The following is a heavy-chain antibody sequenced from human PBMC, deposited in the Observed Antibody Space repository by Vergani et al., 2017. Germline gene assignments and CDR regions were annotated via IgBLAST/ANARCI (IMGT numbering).Heavy chain of an antibody. CDR1: GGSISSYY. CDR2: IYYSGST. CDR3: ARVLVGATGGRYFDY. D-gene: IGHD1-26*01. V-gene: IGHV4-59*01. Sequence: QVQLQESGPGLVKPSETLSLTRTVSGGSISSYYWSWIRQPPGKGLELIGYIYYSGSTNYNPSLKSRVTISVDTSKNQFSLKLSSVTAADTAVYYCARVLVGATGGRYFDYWGQGTLVTVSS. J-gene: IGHJ4*02.